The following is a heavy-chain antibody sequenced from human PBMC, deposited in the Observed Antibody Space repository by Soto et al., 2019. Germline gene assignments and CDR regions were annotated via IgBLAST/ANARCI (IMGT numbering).Heavy chain of an antibody. CDR1: GYTFTSYG. CDR3: ARGRYCSSTSCPGRAFDI. V-gene: IGHV1-18*01. CDR2: ISAYNGNT. J-gene: IGHJ3*02. Sequence: ASVKVSCKASGYTFTSYGISWVRQAPGQGLEGMGWISAYNGNTNYAQKLQGRVTMTTDTSTSTAYMELRSLRSDDTAVYYCARGRYCSSTSCPGRAFDIWGQGTMVTVSS. D-gene: IGHD2-2*01.